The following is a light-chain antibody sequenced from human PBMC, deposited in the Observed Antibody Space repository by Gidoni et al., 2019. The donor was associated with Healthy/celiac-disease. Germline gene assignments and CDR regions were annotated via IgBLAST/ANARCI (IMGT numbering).Light chain of an antibody. CDR1: QSVSSY. CDR2: DAS. V-gene: IGKV3-11*01. CDR3: QQRSFPLT. J-gene: IGKJ4*01. Sequence: EIVFTQSPATLSLSPGERATLSCRASQSVSSYLAWYQQKPGQAPRLLIYDASNRATGIPARFSGSGSGTDFTLTISSLEPEDFAVYYCQQRSFPLTFGGGTKVEIK.